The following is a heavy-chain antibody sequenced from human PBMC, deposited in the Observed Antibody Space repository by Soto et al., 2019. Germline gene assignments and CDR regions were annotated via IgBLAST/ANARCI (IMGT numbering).Heavy chain of an antibody. V-gene: IGHV4-34*01. CDR2: ISHGGGP. CDR1: GESFSDYY. CDR3: ARRRGSRPVNWFDT. J-gene: IGHJ5*02. D-gene: IGHD2-15*01. Sequence: QVELQQWGTGLLRTSETLSLTCVVYGESFSDYYWSWVRQPPGEGLECIGEISHGGGPRYNPSLKSRVTILLDTSNNQISLNLTSVTAADTAVYYCARRRGSRPVNWFDTWGQGTLVTVSS.